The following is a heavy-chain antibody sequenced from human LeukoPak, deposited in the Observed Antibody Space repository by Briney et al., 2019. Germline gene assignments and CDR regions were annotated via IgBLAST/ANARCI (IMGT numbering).Heavy chain of an antibody. CDR2: IYYSGST. CDR1: GGSISSYY. CDR3: ASDPPTVTSY. D-gene: IGHD4-17*01. V-gene: IGHV4-59*01. J-gene: IGHJ4*02. Sequence: SETLSLTCTVSGGSISSYYWSWIRQPPGKGLEWIGYIYYSGSTNYNPSLKSRVTISLDTSKSQFSLKVSPVTAADTAVYYCASDPPTVTSYWGQGTLVTVSS.